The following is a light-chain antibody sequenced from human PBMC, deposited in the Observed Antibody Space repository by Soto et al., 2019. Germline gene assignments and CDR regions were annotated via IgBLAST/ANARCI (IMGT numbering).Light chain of an antibody. CDR1: RGVLYSSNNKNY. J-gene: IGKJ1*01. CDR2: WAS. Sequence: DIVMTQSPDSLAVSLGDRATINCKSSRGVLYSSNNKNYLAWYQQKPGQPPKLLIYWASTRESGVPDRFSGSGSGTDFTLTISSLQAEDVAVYYCQQYYSTPWTFGQGTKVDIK. V-gene: IGKV4-1*01. CDR3: QQYYSTPWT.